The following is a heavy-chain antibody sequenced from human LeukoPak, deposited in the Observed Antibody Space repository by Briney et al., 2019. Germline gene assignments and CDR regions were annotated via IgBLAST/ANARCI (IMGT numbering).Heavy chain of an antibody. Sequence: GGSLRLFCAASGFTFSSYSMNWVRQAPGKGLEWVSSISSSSSYIYHADSVKGRFTISRDNAKNSLYLQMNSLRAEDTAVYYCARDFNYYDSSGKQTWGQGTLVTVSS. J-gene: IGHJ4*02. CDR2: ISSSSSYI. V-gene: IGHV3-21*01. CDR1: GFTFSSYS. CDR3: ARDFNYYDSSGKQT. D-gene: IGHD3-22*01.